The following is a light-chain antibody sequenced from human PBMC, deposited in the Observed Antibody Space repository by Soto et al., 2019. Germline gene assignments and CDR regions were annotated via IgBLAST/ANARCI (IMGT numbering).Light chain of an antibody. CDR2: GAY. J-gene: IGKJ3*01. CDR3: QQYGSSHS. Sequence: EIVLTQSPGTLSLSPGERATLSCRASQSVSSSYLAWYQQKPGQAPRLLIYGAYSRATGITDRCSGSGSGTDFTFTIRRLEHGDFAVYYCQQYGSSHSFGPGTKVDIK. V-gene: IGKV3-20*01. CDR1: QSVSSSY.